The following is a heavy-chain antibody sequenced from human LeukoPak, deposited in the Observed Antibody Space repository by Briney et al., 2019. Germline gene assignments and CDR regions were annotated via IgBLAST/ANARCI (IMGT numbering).Heavy chain of an antibody. CDR1: GYFISNGYY. J-gene: IGHJ6*03. D-gene: IGHD2-2*01. CDR2: LYHSDST. CDR3: ARQYDSYYYYSVDV. V-gene: IGHV4-38-2*01. Sequence: SETLSLTCAVSGYFISNGYYWVWIRQPPGKGLEWIGSLYHSDSTYYNPSLKNRVTMSVDTSKNQFSLKLSFVTAAYTAVYYCARQYDSYYYYSVDVWGKGTTVTVSS.